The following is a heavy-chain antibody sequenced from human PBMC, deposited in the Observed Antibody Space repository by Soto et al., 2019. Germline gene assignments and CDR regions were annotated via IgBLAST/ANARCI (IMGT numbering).Heavy chain of an antibody. J-gene: IGHJ4*02. Sequence: VKVSCKASGYTFTSYAMHWVRQAPGQRLEWMGWINAGNGNTKYSQKFQGRVTITRDTSASTAYMELSSLRSEDTAVYYCAREGSWAATLNYWGQGTLVTVSS. CDR1: GYTFTSYA. CDR2: INAGNGNT. CDR3: AREGSWAATLNY. V-gene: IGHV1-3*01. D-gene: IGHD2-15*01.